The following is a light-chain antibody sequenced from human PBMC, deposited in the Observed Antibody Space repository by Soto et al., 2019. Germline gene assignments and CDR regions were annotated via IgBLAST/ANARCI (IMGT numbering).Light chain of an antibody. CDR3: QQYNNWPRT. J-gene: IGKJ1*01. Sequence: EIVMTQSPATLSVSPGERATLSCRASQSVSNNLAWYQQKPGQAPRLLIYGASTRATGIPARFSASGSGTEFTLTISSLQSEDFVVYYCQQYNNWPRTFGQGTKVEIK. CDR2: GAS. V-gene: IGKV3-15*01. CDR1: QSVSNN.